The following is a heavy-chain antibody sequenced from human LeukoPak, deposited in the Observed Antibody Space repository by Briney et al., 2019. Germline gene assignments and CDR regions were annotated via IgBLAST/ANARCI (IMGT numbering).Heavy chain of an antibody. CDR3: ARGSLLYYYDSSGYSDY. CDR1: GGSFSGYY. D-gene: IGHD3-22*01. J-gene: IGHJ4*02. Sequence: PSETLSLTCAVYGGSFSGYYWSWSRQPPGRGLEWVGEINHSGSTNYNPTPKSRVTISVDTSKNQFSLKLSSVTAADTAVYYCARGSLLYYYDSSGYSDYWGQGTLVTVSS. CDR2: INHSGST. V-gene: IGHV4-34*01.